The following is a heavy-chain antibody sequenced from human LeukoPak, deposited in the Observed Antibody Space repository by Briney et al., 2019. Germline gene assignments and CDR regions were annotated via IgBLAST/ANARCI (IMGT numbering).Heavy chain of an antibody. J-gene: IGHJ4*02. CDR3: AKSWLRLGGDY. V-gene: IGHV3-48*04. CDR1: GFTFSGHN. Sequence: GGSLRLSCAASGFTFSGHNMNWVRQAPGKGLEWISFVSISSGTIYYADSVKGRFRISRDNAKSSLDLEMNSLRAEDTAVYYCAKSWLRLGGDYWGQGTQVTVSS. D-gene: IGHD5-12*01. CDR2: VSISSGTI.